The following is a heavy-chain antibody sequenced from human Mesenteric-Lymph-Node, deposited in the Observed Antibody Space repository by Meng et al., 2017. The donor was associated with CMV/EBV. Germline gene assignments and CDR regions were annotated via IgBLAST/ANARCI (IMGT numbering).Heavy chain of an antibody. CDR2: INPNNGDT. V-gene: IGHV1-2*06. CDR3: ARDCPSTSCYDY. J-gene: IGHJ4*01. CDR1: GYTFIDYS. Sequence: CKASGYTFIDYSMHWVRQAPGRGLEWMGRINPNNGDTIYSQSFQGRVTMSRVTSVSTVYMQVSRLTSDDTAVYYCARDCPSTSCYDYWGQGTLVTVSS. D-gene: IGHD2-2*01.